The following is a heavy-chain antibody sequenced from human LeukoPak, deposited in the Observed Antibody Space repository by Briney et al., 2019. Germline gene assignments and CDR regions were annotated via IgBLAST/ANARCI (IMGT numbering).Heavy chain of an antibody. CDR3: ASGVRRAGDY. CDR1: GFTFTNYA. D-gene: IGHD2-2*01. CDR2: INPGGGT. Sequence: GSLRLSCAASGFTFTNYAMTWIRQPPGKGPEWIGEINPGGGTDYNPSLKTRVTISVDTSKNQFSLKLSSVTAADTAVYYCASGVRRAGDYWGQGTLVTVSS. J-gene: IGHJ4*02. V-gene: IGHV4-34*01.